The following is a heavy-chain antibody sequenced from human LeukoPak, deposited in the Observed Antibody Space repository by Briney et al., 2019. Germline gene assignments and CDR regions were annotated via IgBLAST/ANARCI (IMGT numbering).Heavy chain of an antibody. CDR3: ARGWLADTTVVTPYNY. CDR2: ITPMFGTS. D-gene: IGHD4-23*01. CDR1: GGTFSSYD. Sequence: SVKVSCKASGGTFSSYDFSWVRQAPGQGLEWMGGITPMFGTSKHAQKFQGRVTITAVESLRTVYMELSSLRSEDTAVYYCARGWLADTTVVTPYNYWGQGTLVTVSS. J-gene: IGHJ4*02. V-gene: IGHV1-69*13.